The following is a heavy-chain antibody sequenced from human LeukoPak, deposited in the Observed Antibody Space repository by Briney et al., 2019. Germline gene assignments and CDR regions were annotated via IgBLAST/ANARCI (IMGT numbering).Heavy chain of an antibody. Sequence: GGSLRLSCAASGFTFSDYYMSWIRQAPGKGLEWVSYISSSGSTIYCADSVKGRFTISRDNAKNSLYLQMNSLRAEDTAVYYCARVVASTHSDGDSGLWYYYYGMDVWGQGTTVTVSS. CDR3: ARVVASTHSDGDSGLWYYYYGMDV. D-gene: IGHD4-17*01. CDR1: GFTFSDYY. CDR2: ISSSGSTI. V-gene: IGHV3-11*01. J-gene: IGHJ6*02.